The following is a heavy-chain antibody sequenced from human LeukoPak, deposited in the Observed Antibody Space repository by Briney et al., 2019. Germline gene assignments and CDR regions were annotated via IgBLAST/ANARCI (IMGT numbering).Heavy chain of an antibody. Sequence: NPSETLSLTCTVSGGSISSGGYYWSWIRQHPGKGLEWIGYIYYSGSTNYNPSLKSRVTISVDTSKHQFSLKLYSVTAADTAVYYCARVFDYYDNIRSHYYFDYWGQGTLVTVSS. CDR2: IYYSGST. CDR3: ARVFDYYDNIRSHYYFDY. J-gene: IGHJ4*02. D-gene: IGHD3-22*01. CDR1: GGSISSGGYY. V-gene: IGHV4-61*08.